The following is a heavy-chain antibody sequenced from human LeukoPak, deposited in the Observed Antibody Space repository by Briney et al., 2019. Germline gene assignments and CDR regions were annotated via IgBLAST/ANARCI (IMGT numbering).Heavy chain of an antibody. CDR2: ISSSSSTI. D-gene: IGHD6-13*01. CDR1: GFTFSSYS. Sequence: GGSLRLTCAASGFTFSSYSMNWVRQAPGKGLEWVSYISSSSSTIYYADSVKGRFTISRDNAKNSLYLQMNSLRAEDTAVYYCARVITIAAPDYWGQGTLVTVSS. CDR3: ARVITIAAPDY. V-gene: IGHV3-48*04. J-gene: IGHJ4*02.